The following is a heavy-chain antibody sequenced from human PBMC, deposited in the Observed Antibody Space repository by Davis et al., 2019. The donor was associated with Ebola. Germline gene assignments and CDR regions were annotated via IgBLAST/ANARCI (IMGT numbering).Heavy chain of an antibody. V-gene: IGHV1-18*01. D-gene: IGHD4-17*01. J-gene: IGHJ4*02. CDR2: ISAYNGNT. CDR3: ARNDYGDYYFDY. Sequence: AASVKVSCKASGYTFTSYGISWVRQAPGQGLEWMGWISAYNGNTNYAQKLQGKVTMTTDTSTSTAYMELRSLRSDDTAVYYCARNDYGDYYFDYWGQGTLVTVSS. CDR1: GYTFTSYG.